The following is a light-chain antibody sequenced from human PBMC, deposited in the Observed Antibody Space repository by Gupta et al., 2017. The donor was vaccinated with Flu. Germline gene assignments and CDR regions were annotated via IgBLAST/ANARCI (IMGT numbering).Light chain of an antibody. J-gene: IGLJ3*02. CDR2: EGN. CDR1: SSNIGNNY. Sequence: QSVFTHPPSVSAAPGQKVTLSCSGSSSNIGNNYVSWYQQLPGAAPKLLIYEGNKRPSGIPDRFSGSKSGTSATLGITGLQTGDEADYYCGTWDSSLSAGVFGGGTKLTVL. V-gene: IGLV1-51*02. CDR3: GTWDSSLSAGV.